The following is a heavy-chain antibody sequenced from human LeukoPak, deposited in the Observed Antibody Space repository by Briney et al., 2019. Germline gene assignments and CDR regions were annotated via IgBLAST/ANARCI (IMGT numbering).Heavy chain of an antibody. CDR2: ISAYNGNT. V-gene: IGHV1-18*04. CDR3: AREGDLYAFDI. CDR1: GYTFTGYF. D-gene: IGHD3-10*01. Sequence: ASVKVSCKASGYTFTGYFMHWVRQAPGQGLEWMGWISAYNGNTNYAQKLQGRVTMTTDTSTSTAYMELRSLRSDDTAVYYCAREGDLYAFDIWGQGTMVTVSS. J-gene: IGHJ3*02.